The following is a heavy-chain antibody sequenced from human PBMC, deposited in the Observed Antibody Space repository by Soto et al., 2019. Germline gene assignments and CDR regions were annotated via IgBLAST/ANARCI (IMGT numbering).Heavy chain of an antibody. CDR3: AKDQYYYDSSGYPAGAFDI. CDR1: GFTFSSYA. CDR2: ISGSGGST. V-gene: IGHV3-23*01. Sequence: GGSLRLSCAASGFTFSSYAMSWVRQAPGKGLEWVSAISGSGGSTYYADSVKGRFTISRDNSKNTLYLQMNSLRAEDTAVYYCAKDQYYYDSSGYPAGAFDIWGQGTTVTVSS. J-gene: IGHJ3*02. D-gene: IGHD3-22*01.